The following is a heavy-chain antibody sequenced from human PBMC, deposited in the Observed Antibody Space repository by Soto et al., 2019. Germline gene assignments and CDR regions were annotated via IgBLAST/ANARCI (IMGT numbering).Heavy chain of an antibody. J-gene: IGHJ4*02. V-gene: IGHV3-23*01. Sequence: EVQLLESGGGLVQPGGSLRLSCSASGFTFTSYAMSWVRQAPGKGLEWVSGISGSGGDTKSADSVKGRFTISRDNFKNMLYLQTTSLRAAETAVYYCARHDFWTLYNTGLDSWGQGNLVTVSS. CDR3: ARHDFWTLYNTGLDS. D-gene: IGHD3-3*01. CDR2: ISGSGGDT. CDR1: GFTFTSYA.